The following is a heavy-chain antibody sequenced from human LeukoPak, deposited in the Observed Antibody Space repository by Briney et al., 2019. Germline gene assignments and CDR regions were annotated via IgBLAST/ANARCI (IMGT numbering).Heavy chain of an antibody. V-gene: IGHV3-23*01. CDR2: ISGGGVTT. D-gene: IGHD1-26*01. CDR1: GFTFSNYA. CDR3: AKRSGSYEGGYFFDY. Sequence: GGSLRLSCAASGFTFSNYAMNWVRQAPGKGLEWVSIISGGGVTTYYADSVKGRFTISRDNSKNTLSLQMNSLRAEDTAVYYCAKRSGSYEGGYFFDYWGQGTLVTVSS. J-gene: IGHJ4*02.